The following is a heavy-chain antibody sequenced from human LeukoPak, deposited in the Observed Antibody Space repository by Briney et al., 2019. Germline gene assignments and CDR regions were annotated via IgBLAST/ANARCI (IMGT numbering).Heavy chain of an antibody. D-gene: IGHD5-18*01. CDR2: IIGDGSYT. J-gene: IGHJ4*02. CDR1: GFTFSNYW. V-gene: IGHV3-74*01. Sequence: GGSLRLSCAASGFTFSNYWMHRVRQAPGKGLVWVSRIIGDGSYTNYADSVKGRFTISRDNAKNTLYLQMNSLRAEDTAVYYCARSHGYTDDYWGQGTLVTVSS. CDR3: ARSHGYTDDY.